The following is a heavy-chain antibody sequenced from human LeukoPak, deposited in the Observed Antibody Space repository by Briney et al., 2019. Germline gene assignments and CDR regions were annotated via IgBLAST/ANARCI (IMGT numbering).Heavy chain of an antibody. CDR3: ARGYYGSGISPLDY. V-gene: IGHV4-39*07. Sequence: PSETLSLTCTVSGGSISSSSYCWGWIRQPPGKGLEWIGSIYYSGSTYYNPSLKSRVTISVDTSKNQFSLKLSSVTAADTAVYYCARGYYGSGISPLDYWGQGTLVTVSS. J-gene: IGHJ4*02. CDR2: IYYSGST. D-gene: IGHD3-10*01. CDR1: GGSISSSSYC.